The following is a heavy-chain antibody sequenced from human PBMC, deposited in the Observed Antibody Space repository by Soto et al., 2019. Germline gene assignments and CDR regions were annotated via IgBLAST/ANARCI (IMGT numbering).Heavy chain of an antibody. Sequence: EVQLVESGGGLVQPGRSLRLSCAASGFTFDDYAMHWVRQAPGKGLEWVSGISWNSGSIGYADSVKGRFTISRDNAKNSLYLQMNSLRAVDTALYYCAKAGFWSGYYSLVDYWGQGTLVTVSS. CDR1: GFTFDDYA. CDR2: ISWNSGSI. CDR3: AKAGFWSGYYSLVDY. D-gene: IGHD3-3*01. J-gene: IGHJ4*02. V-gene: IGHV3-9*01.